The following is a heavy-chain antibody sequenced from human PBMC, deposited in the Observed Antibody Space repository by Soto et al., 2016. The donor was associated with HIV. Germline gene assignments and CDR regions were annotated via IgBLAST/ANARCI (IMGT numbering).Heavy chain of an antibody. V-gene: IGHV1-69*13. Sequence: QVQLVQSGAEVKKPGSSVKVSCKASGGTFSSNAISWLRQAPGQGLEWMGGIIPIFGTTNYAQKFQGRVTISADESTSTAYMELSSLRSEDTAVYYCARDYCSGGSCYNRHYYMDVWGKGTTVTVSS. CDR1: GGTFSSNA. D-gene: IGHD2-15*01. J-gene: IGHJ6*03. CDR2: IIPIFGTT. CDR3: ARDYCSGGSCYNRHYYMDV.